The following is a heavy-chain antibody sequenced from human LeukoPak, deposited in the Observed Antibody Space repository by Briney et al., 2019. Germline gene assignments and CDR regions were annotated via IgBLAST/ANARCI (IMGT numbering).Heavy chain of an antibody. V-gene: IGHV4-4*09. J-gene: IGHJ6*04. D-gene: IGHD6-19*01. CDR1: GGSISSFC. CDR2: IYTSGIT. CDR3: ARQGGYSSPFSI. Sequence: SETLSLTCTVSGGSISSFCWTWIRQPPGKGLECIGYIYTSGITNYNPSLKSRVTITVDTSKNQFSLKLSSVTAADTAVYYCARQGGYSSPFSIWGEGTTVTVSS.